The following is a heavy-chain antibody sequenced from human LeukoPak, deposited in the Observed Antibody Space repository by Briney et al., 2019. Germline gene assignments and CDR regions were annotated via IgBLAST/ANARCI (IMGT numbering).Heavy chain of an antibody. D-gene: IGHD3-22*01. CDR3: AREGYDSSGYYSGFDY. CDR2: IYYSGST. J-gene: IGHJ4*02. Sequence: SETLSLXCTVSGGSISSYYWSWIRQPPGKGLEWIGYIYYSGSTNYNPSLKSRVTISVDTSKNQFSLKLSSATAADTAVYYCAREGYDSSGYYSGFDYWGQGTLVTVSS. V-gene: IGHV4-59*01. CDR1: GGSISSYY.